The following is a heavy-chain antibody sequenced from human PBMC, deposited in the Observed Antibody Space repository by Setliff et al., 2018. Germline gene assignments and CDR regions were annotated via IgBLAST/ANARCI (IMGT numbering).Heavy chain of an antibody. CDR3: VRGPGPRVVVAMPFDH. V-gene: IGHV1-69*05. J-gene: IGHJ4*02. CDR1: GGTFSNYG. Sequence: SVKVSCKASGGTFSNYGVSWVRQAPGQGLEWMGRTIPLFGTTDYAQKFHGRVTISTDESTSTASMELSSLTSDDTAVYYCVRGPGPRVVVAMPFDHGGQGALVTVS. D-gene: IGHD3-22*01. CDR2: TIPLFGTT.